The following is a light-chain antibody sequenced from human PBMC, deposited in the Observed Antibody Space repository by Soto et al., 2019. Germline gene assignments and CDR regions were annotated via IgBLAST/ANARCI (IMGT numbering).Light chain of an antibody. CDR1: QSVSSY. Sequence: EIVLTQSPATLSLSPGERATLSCRASQSVSSYLAWYQQKPGQAPRLLIYDASNRATGIPARFSGSGSGTDFTLTISSLEPEDFAVYYCQQRSNWPPHSPFGPGTKLDV. CDR2: DAS. CDR3: QQRSNWPPHSP. V-gene: IGKV3-11*01. J-gene: IGKJ3*01.